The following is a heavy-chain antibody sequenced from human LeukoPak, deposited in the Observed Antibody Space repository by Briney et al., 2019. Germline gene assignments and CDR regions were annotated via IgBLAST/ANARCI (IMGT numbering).Heavy chain of an antibody. Sequence: GGSLRLSCAAPGFTFSSYSMNWVRQAPGKGLEWVSYISSSSSTIAYVDSAKGRFTISRDNANNSLYLQMNSLRDEDTAVYYCARDLNWAFDYWGQGTLVTVSS. CDR3: ARDLNWAFDY. CDR1: GFTFSSYS. J-gene: IGHJ4*02. CDR2: ISSSSSTI. V-gene: IGHV3-48*02. D-gene: IGHD3-16*01.